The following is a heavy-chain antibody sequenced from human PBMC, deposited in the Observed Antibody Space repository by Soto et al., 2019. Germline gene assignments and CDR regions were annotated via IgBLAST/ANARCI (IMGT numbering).Heavy chain of an antibody. J-gene: IGHJ3*02. D-gene: IGHD6-25*01. CDR3: AKVIVAADWVNGFDT. V-gene: IGHV3-9*01. Sequence: GGSLRLSCAASGFTFDDYAMHWVRQAPGKGLEWVSSISWSSGTMAYTDSVKGRFTISRDNAKNSLYLEMNSLRAEDTALYYCAKVIVAADWVNGFDTWGQGTMVTVSS. CDR1: GFTFDDYA. CDR2: ISWSSGTM.